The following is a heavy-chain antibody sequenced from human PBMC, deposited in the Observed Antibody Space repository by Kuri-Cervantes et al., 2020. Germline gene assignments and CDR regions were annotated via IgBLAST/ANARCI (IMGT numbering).Heavy chain of an antibody. CDR1: GFTFSSHW. Sequence: GGSLRLSCAASGFTFSSHWMSWVRQAPGKGLEWVARIKEDGSDIWYVDSVKGRFTISRDNVKNSLYLQVSSLRVEDTAVYYCVRDYQNFWGQGTLVPSPQ. D-gene: IGHD2-2*01. CDR2: IKEDGSDI. CDR3: VRDYQNF. V-gene: IGHV3-7*01. J-gene: IGHJ4*02.